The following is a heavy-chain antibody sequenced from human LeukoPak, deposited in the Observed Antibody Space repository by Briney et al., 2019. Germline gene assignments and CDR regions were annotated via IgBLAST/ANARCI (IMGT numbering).Heavy chain of an antibody. CDR3: AKGQRWELPLDF. CDR2: ISDSGRST. Sequence: GGSLRLSCAASGFTFSSYAMTWVRQAPGKGLEWVSAISDSGRSTYYADSVKGRFTISRDVSKSTLYLRMNSLRAEDTALYYCAKGQRWELPLDFWGQGTLVTVSS. CDR1: GFTFSSYA. J-gene: IGHJ4*02. V-gene: IGHV3-23*01. D-gene: IGHD2-15*01.